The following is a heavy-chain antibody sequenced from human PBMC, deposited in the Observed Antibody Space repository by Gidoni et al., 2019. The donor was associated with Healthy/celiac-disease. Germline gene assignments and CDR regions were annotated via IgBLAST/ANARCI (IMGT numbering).Heavy chain of an antibody. D-gene: IGHD2-2*02. CDR2: IRSKANSYAT. CDR3: TRHQPIVVVPAAIRGYYYYGMDV. V-gene: IGHV3-73*02. CDR1: GFTFSGSA. Sequence: EVQLVASGGGLVQPGGSLKLSCAASGFTFSGSAMHCVRQASGKGLEWVGRIRSKANSYATAYAASVKGRFTISRDDSKNTAYRQMNSMKTEDTAVYYCTRHQPIVVVPAAIRGYYYYGMDVWGQGTTVTVSS. J-gene: IGHJ6*02.